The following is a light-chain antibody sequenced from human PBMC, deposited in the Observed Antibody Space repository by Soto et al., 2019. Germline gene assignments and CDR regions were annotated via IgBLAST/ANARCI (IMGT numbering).Light chain of an antibody. J-gene: IGKJ5*01. V-gene: IGKV3-11*01. CDR3: QQRSNWIT. CDR2: DAS. CDR1: QSVSSY. Sequence: EIVLTQSPATLSLSPGERATLSCRASQSVSSYLAWYQQKPGQAPRLLIYDASNRATGIPARFSGSGSGTDFPLTISSLEPEDFAVYYCQQRSNWITFGQGTLLEMK.